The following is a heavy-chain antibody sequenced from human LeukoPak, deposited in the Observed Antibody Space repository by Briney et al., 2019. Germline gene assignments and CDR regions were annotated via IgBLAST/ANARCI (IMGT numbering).Heavy chain of an antibody. V-gene: IGHV3-21*06. CDR3: TRDLPVPSLVRGIIIYGLIDY. J-gene: IGHJ4*02. Sequence: HGGSLRLSCAASGFTLTRNYISWGRHAPRKGLGWVSSIIPDGGATTHADSAKSRFSTSREHPESSLYLKMNSLRAEDRAVYYCTRDLPVPSLVRGIIIYGLIDYWGQGTLVTVSS. D-gene: IGHD3-10*01. CDR2: IIPDGGAT. CDR1: GFTLTRNY.